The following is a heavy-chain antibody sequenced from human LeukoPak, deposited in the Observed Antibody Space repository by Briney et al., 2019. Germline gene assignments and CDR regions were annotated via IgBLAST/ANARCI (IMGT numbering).Heavy chain of an antibody. J-gene: IGHJ5*02. CDR1: VYTFTSYD. Sequence: ASVKVSCKASVYTFTSYDINWVRQATGQGLEWMGWMNPNSGNTGYAQKFQGRVTMTRNTSISTAYMELSSLRSEDTAVYYCARGLAAGRRRWFDPWGQGTLVTVSS. V-gene: IGHV1-8*01. CDR2: MNPNSGNT. D-gene: IGHD6-13*01. CDR3: ARGLAAGRRRWFDP.